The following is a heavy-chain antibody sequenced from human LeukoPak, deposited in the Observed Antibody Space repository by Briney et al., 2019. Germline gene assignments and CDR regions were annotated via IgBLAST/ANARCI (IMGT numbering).Heavy chain of an antibody. CDR1: GFTFSSYS. D-gene: IGHD5-18*01. CDR3: AKVVPDVDTAMVPGQIYYYYGMDV. Sequence: GGSLRLSCAASGFTFSSYSMNWVRQAPGKGLEWVSSISSSSSYIYYADSVKGRFTISRDNAKNSLYLQMNSLRAEDTAVYYCAKVVPDVDTAMVPGQIYYYYGMDVWGQGTTVTVSS. V-gene: IGHV3-21*04. J-gene: IGHJ6*02. CDR2: ISSSSSYI.